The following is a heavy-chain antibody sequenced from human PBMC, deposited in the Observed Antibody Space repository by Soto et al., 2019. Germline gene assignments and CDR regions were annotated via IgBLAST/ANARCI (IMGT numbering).Heavy chain of an antibody. CDR2: IVVGSGNT. CDR1: GFTFTSSA. CDR3: AADRRDGYNTEA. V-gene: IGHV1-58*01. J-gene: IGHJ5*02. D-gene: IGHD5-12*01. Sequence: SVKVSCKASGFTFTSSAVQWVRQARGQRLEWIGWIVVGSGNTNYAQKFQERVTITRDISTSTAYMELSSLRSEDTAVYYCAADRRDGYNTEAWGQGTLVTVSS.